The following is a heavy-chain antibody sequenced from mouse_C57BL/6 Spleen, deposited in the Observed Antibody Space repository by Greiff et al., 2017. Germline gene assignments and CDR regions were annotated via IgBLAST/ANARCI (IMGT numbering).Heavy chain of an antibody. Sequence: EVQLQQSGPVLVKPGASVKMSCKASGYTFTDYYMNWVKQSHGKSLEWIGVINPYNGGTSYNQKFKGKATLSVDNSSSTAYMELNSLTSEDSAVYYCARGGRGYDYETWFAYWGQGTLVTVSA. CDR3: ARGGRGYDYETWFAY. D-gene: IGHD2-4*01. V-gene: IGHV1-19*01. J-gene: IGHJ3*01. CDR1: GYTFTDYY. CDR2: INPYNGGT.